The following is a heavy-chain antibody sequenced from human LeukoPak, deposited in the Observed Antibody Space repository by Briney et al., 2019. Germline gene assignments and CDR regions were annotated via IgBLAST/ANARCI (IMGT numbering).Heavy chain of an antibody. V-gene: IGHV1-2*06. CDR1: GYTFTGYY. CDR3: ARTAYDSSGYYGLVWFDP. J-gene: IGHJ5*02. CDR2: INPNSGGT. Sequence: ASVKVSCKASGYTFTGYYMHWLRQAPGQGLEWMGRINPNSGGTNYAQKFQGRVTMTRDTSISTAYMELSRLRSDDTAVYYCARTAYDSSGYYGLVWFDPWGQGTLVTVSS. D-gene: IGHD3-22*01.